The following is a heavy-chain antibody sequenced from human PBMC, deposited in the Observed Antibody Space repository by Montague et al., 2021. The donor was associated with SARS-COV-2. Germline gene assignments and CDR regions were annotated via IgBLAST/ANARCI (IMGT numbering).Heavy chain of an antibody. V-gene: IGHV4-61*08. D-gene: IGHD6-13*01. J-gene: IGHJ4*02. CDR2: IYYSGRT. CDR3: ARVSLAAAATRSDY. CDR1: GGSVSRGGYY. Sequence: SETLSLTCTVSGGSVSRGGYYWSWIRQPPGKGLEWIGYIYYSGRTNYNPSLKSRVTILQDTSKNQFSLKLTSVTASDTAVYYCARVSLAAAATRSDYWGQGTLVTVSS.